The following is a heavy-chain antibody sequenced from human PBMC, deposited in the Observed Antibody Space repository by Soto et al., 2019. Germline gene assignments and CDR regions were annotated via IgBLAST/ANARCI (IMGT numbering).Heavy chain of an antibody. J-gene: IGHJ4*02. CDR3: ARASSSTSGAIDY. CDR1: AFTFRNYW. V-gene: IGHV3-7*04. CDR2: IKEDGREK. Sequence: EVQLVESGGGLVQPGGSLRLSCAASAFTFRNYWMSWVRQAPGKGLECVAKIKEDGREKYYVDSVKGRFTISRDNAKNSVYLQMNSLTVEDTAMYYCARASSSTSGAIDYWGQGTLVTVSS. D-gene: IGHD2-2*01.